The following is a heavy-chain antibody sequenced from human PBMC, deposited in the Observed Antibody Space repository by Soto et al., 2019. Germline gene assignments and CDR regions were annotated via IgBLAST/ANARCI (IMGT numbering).Heavy chain of an antibody. V-gene: IGHV1-69*13. CDR1: GGTFSSYA. CDR2: IIPIFGTA. Sequence: GASVKVSFKASGGTFSSYAIRWVRQAPGQGLEWMGGIIPIFGTANYAQKFQGRVTITADESTSTAYMELSSLRSEDTAVYYCARGEGSRSWYNWFDPWGQATLVTVSS. CDR3: ARGEGSRSWYNWFDP. D-gene: IGHD6-13*01. J-gene: IGHJ5*02.